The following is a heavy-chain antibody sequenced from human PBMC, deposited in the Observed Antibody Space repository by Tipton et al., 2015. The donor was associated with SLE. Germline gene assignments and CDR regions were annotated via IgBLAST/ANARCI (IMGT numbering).Heavy chain of an antibody. Sequence: QLVQSGAEVKKAGESLRISCKGSGYSFGAYWIVWVRQMPGKGLEWVGMINPGDSDTRYSPSFEGQVTISADKSINTAYLQWNWLKASDTAMYYCARPTSLPGWFDPWGQGTLVTVSS. J-gene: IGHJ5*02. D-gene: IGHD3-10*01. CDR3: ARPTSLPGWFDP. CDR2: INPGDSDT. V-gene: IGHV5-51*03. CDR1: GYSFGAYW.